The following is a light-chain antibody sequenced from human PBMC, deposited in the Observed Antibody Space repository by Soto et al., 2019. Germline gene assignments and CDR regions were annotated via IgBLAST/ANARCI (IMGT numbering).Light chain of an antibody. J-gene: IGKJ1*01. CDR1: QSISTS. Sequence: EIVMTQSPATLSVSPGERATLSCRASQSISTSLAWYQQKPGQAPRLLIYDASTRATGIPVRFSGSGSGTEFSLTISSLQSEDFAVYYCQQYNNWPLTFGQGTKVEIK. CDR2: DAS. V-gene: IGKV3-15*01. CDR3: QQYNNWPLT.